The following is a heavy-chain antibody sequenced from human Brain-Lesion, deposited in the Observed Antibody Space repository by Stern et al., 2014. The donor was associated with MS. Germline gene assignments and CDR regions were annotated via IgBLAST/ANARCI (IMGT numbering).Heavy chain of an antibody. Sequence: QVQLGQSGAEVKKPGASVKVSCKVSGYTLTELSMHWVRQAPRKGLEWMGGFDPEAGETSYAQKFQVRVTMTEDTSTDTAYMELSSLRSEDTAVYYCATLSPGAGGNYYRHFDYWGQGTLVTVSS. J-gene: IGHJ4*02. CDR2: FDPEAGET. V-gene: IGHV1-24*01. D-gene: IGHD1-26*01. CDR1: GYTLTELS. CDR3: ATLSPGAGGNYYRHFDY.